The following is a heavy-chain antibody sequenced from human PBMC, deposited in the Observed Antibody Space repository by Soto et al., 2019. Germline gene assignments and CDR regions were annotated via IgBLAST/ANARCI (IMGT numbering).Heavy chain of an antibody. V-gene: IGHV1-18*01. Sequence: QVHLVQSGVEVKTPGASVKVSCQASGYTFFTYDISWVRQAPGQGLEWMGWISTYSGDTKYAQKFQGRVTMTTDTSTTTAYLELRSLRSDDTAVYYCARHHDPTTSDNGFDPWGQGTLVTVSS. J-gene: IGHJ5*02. CDR2: ISTYSGDT. CDR3: ARHHDPTTSDNGFDP. D-gene: IGHD5-12*01. CDR1: GYTFFTYD.